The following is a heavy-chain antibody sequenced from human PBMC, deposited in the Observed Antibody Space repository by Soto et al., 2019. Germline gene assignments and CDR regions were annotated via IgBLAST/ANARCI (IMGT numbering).Heavy chain of an antibody. CDR3: AGGNSSSSKPAAFDI. J-gene: IGHJ3*02. Sequence: QVQLVQSGAEVKKPGSSVKVSCKASGGTFSSYTISWVRQAPGQGLEWMGRIIPILGIANYAQKFQGRVTITADKSTSKAYMELSSLRSEDTAVYYCAGGNSSSSKPAAFDIWGQGTMVTVSS. V-gene: IGHV1-69*02. D-gene: IGHD6-13*01. CDR2: IIPILGIA. CDR1: GGTFSSYT.